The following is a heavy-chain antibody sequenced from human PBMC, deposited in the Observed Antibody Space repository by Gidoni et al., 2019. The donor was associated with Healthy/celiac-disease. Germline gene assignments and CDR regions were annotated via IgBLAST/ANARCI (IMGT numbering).Heavy chain of an antibody. CDR1: GGPISSSNYY. CDR3: ARPPYYYDSSGYYGRGAFDI. Sequence: QLQLQESAPGLVKPSATLSLTCTVSGGPISSSNYYWGWLRQPPGKGLEWIGSIYYGGSTYYNPSLKSRVTIYVDTSKNQFSLKLSSVTAADTAVYYCARPPYYYDSSGYYGRGAFDIWGQGTMVTVSS. D-gene: IGHD3-22*01. J-gene: IGHJ3*02. V-gene: IGHV4-39*01. CDR2: IYYGGST.